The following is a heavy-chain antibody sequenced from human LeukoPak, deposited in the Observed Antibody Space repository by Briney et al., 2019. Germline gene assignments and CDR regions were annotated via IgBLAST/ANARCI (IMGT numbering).Heavy chain of an antibody. D-gene: IGHD2/OR15-2a*01. V-gene: IGHV3-7*01. CDR3: AKYLSRAFDS. CDR1: GFTFRSYW. Sequence: GGSLRLSCAASGFTFRSYWMSWVRQAPGKGLEWLGHINQEASRTDHADSVKGRFTISRDNARNLLYLHMISLRAEDTAVYYCAKYLSRAFDSWGQGILVSVSS. CDR2: INQEASRT. J-gene: IGHJ4*02.